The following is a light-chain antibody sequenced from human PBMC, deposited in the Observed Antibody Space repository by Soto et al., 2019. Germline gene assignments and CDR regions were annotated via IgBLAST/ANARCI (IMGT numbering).Light chain of an antibody. CDR1: NSNIGSNT. V-gene: IGLV1-44*01. CDR3: AAWDDSLNGNYV. CDR2: SNN. Sequence: QSVLTQPPSASGTPGQRVTISCSGSNSNIGSNTLNWDQQHPGTAPKLLIYSNNQRPSGVPDRFSGSKSGTSASLAISGLQSEDEADYYCAAWDDSLNGNYVFGTGTKVTVL. J-gene: IGLJ1*01.